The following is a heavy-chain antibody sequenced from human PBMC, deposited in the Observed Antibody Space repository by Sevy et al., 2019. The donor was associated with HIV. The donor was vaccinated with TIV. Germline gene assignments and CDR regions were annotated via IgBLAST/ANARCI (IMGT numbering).Heavy chain of an antibody. D-gene: IGHD7-27*01. CDR3: ARSNWVTATNGFSKSYYFDY. V-gene: IGHV4-4*07. Sequence: SETLSLTCTVSGDSFSSYFWAWIRQPAGKGLEWIWRINTSGSTNYNPSLKSRDTMSVDTSKSQFSLKVTSLTAADTAIYFCARSNWVTATNGFSKSYYFDYWGQGSLVTVSS. J-gene: IGHJ4*02. CDR2: INTSGST. CDR1: GDSFSSYF.